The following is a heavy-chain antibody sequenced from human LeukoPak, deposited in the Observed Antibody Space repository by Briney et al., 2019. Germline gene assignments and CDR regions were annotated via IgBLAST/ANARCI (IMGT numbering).Heavy chain of an antibody. D-gene: IGHD4-17*01. CDR1: GFTFSGSA. CDR2: IRSKANSYAT. J-gene: IGHJ4*02. Sequence: GGSLRLSCAASGFTFSGSAMHWVRQASGKGLEWVGRIRSKANSYATAYAASVKGRFTISRDDSKNTAYLQMNSLKTEDTAVYYCTRPLISDHGDYVNYWGQGTLVTVSS. V-gene: IGHV3-73*01. CDR3: TRPLISDHGDYVNY.